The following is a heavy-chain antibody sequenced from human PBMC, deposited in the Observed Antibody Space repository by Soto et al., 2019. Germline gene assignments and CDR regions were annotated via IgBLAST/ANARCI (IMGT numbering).Heavy chain of an antibody. Sequence: QVQLQQWGAGLLKPSETLSLTCAVYGGSFSGYYWSWSRQPPGKGLEWIGEINHSGSTNYNPSLKSRDTISVDPSKNQFSLKLSSVTAADSAVYYCHGYCSSTRCYYLDYWGQGTLVTVSS. CDR1: GGSFSGYY. V-gene: IGHV4-34*01. CDR2: INHSGST. D-gene: IGHD2-2*01. CDR3: HGYCSSTRCYYLDY. J-gene: IGHJ4*02.